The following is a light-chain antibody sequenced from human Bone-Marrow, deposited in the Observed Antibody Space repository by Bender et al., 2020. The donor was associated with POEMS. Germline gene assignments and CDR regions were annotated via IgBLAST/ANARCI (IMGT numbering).Light chain of an antibody. Sequence: QSALTQPASVSGSPGQSITISCTGTSSDVGGYNYVSWYQQHPGKAPKLLIYEVTQRPSGVSDRFSGSKSGNTASLTISGLQAEDEADYYCTSYTYNNRLFGGGTKLTVL. CDR3: TSYTYNNRL. CDR1: SSDVGGYNY. CDR2: EVT. V-gene: IGLV2-14*01. J-gene: IGLJ2*01.